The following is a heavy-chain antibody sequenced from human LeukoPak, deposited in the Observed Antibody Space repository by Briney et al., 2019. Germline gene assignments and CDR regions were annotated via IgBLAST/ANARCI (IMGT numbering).Heavy chain of an antibody. CDR2: IYTSGST. Sequence: PSETLSLTCTVSGDSISSYYWSWIRQPAGKGLEWIGRIYTSGSTNYNPSLKSRVTISVDKSKNQFSLKLSSVTAADTAVYYCARDVAGRDGSLRYFDVWGRGNLVTVSS. CDR3: ARDVAGRDGSLRYFDV. D-gene: IGHD5-24*01. V-gene: IGHV4-4*07. J-gene: IGHJ2*01. CDR1: GDSISSYY.